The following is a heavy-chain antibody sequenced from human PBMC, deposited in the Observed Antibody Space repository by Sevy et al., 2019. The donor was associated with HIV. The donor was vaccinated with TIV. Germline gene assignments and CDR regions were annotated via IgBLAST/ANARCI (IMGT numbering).Heavy chain of an antibody. Sequence: ASVKVSCKASGYTFTSYGISWVRQAPGQGLEWMGWISAYNGNTNYAQKLQGRVTMTTDTSTSTAYMELRSRRSDDTAVYYCVGDRVGRSSSSGDRIDAFDIWGQGTMVTVSS. CDR1: GYTFTSYG. CDR3: VGDRVGRSSSSGDRIDAFDI. CDR2: ISAYNGNT. D-gene: IGHD6-13*01. V-gene: IGHV1-18*01. J-gene: IGHJ3*02.